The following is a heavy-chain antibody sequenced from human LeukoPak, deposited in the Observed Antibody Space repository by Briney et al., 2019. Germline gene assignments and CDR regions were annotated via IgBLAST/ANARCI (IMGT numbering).Heavy chain of an antibody. V-gene: IGHV1-3*03. Sequence: APVKVSCKASGYTFTSYAMHWVRQAPGQRLEWMGWINAGNGNTKYSQEFQGRVTITRDTSASTAYMELSSLRSEDMAVYYCARSYSSSWYEFDYWGQGTLVTVSS. CDR2: INAGNGNT. CDR3: ARSYSSSWYEFDY. J-gene: IGHJ4*02. D-gene: IGHD6-13*01. CDR1: GYTFTSYA.